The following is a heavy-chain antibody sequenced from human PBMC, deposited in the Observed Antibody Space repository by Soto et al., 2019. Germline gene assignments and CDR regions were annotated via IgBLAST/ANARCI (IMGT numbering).Heavy chain of an antibody. D-gene: IGHD6-13*01. J-gene: IGHJ4*02. CDR3: ARGTPWQLPFDY. Sequence: SETLSLTCTVSSDSISSYYWSWIRQPPGKRLEWIGYISYSGSTDYNPSLKSRVTISGDTSKNQFSLKVSSVTAADTAVYYCARGTPWQLPFDYWGQGTPVTVSS. CDR1: SDSISSYY. V-gene: IGHV4-59*01. CDR2: ISYSGST.